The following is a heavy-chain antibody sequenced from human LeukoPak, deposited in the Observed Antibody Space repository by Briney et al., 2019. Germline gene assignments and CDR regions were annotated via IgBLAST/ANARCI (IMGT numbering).Heavy chain of an antibody. CDR1: GFTFDEYG. J-gene: IGHJ4*02. CDR2: MTLDSGRI. CDR3: VKDMEPGGSGH. V-gene: IGHV3-9*01. Sequence: AGGSLRLSCEVSGFTFDEYGMHWVRQVPGKGLEWVSGMTLDSGRIGYADSVKGRFTISRDKAKNSVFLQMNNVRTEDTALYYCVKDMEPGGSGHWGPGTLVTVSS. D-gene: IGHD1-26*01.